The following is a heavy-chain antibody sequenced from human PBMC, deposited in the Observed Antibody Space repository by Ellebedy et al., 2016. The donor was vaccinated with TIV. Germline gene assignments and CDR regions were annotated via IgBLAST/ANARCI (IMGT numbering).Heavy chain of an antibody. Sequence: GESLKISCAGSGFTFNSYSMNWVRQAPGKGLEWISYISKSDTTYYADSVRGRFTISRDNAKRSLFLQMNSLRAEDTAVYYCASILGKDWYFDLWGRGTLVTVSS. D-gene: IGHD3-3*02. CDR3: ASILGKDWYFDL. CDR2: ISKSDTT. CDR1: GFTFNSYS. J-gene: IGHJ2*01. V-gene: IGHV3-48*01.